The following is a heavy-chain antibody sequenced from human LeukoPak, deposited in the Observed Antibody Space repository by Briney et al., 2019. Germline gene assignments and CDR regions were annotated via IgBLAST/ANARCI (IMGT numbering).Heavy chain of an antibody. Sequence: PSETLSLTCTVSGGSTTSYLWSWIRPPPGKGLGWSGYIYYSGSTNYNPSLKSRVTISVDTSKNQFSLKLSSVTGADTAGYYCAGAGRAAGPVLFFDYWGEGALVTVSS. V-gene: IGHV4-59*01. J-gene: IGHJ4*02. CDR2: IYYSGST. CDR1: GGSTTSYL. D-gene: IGHD6-13*01. CDR3: AGAGRAAGPVLFFDY.